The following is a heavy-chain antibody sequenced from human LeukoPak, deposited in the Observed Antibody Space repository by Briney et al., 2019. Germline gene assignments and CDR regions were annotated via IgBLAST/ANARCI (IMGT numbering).Heavy chain of an antibody. CDR3: ARVKDYGDYDAFDI. CDR1: GFTFSSYS. D-gene: IGHD4-17*01. V-gene: IGHV3-21*01. J-gene: IGHJ3*02. CDR2: ISSSSSYI. Sequence: GGSLRLSCAASGFTFSSYSMNWVRQAPGKGLEWLSSISSSSSYIYYADSVKGRFTISRDNAKNSLYLQMNSLRAEDTAVYYCARVKDYGDYDAFDIWGQGTMVTVSS.